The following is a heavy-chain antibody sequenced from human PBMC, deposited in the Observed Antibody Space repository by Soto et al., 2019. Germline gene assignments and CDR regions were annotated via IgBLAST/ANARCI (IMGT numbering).Heavy chain of an antibody. V-gene: IGHV1-69*02. D-gene: IGHD1-26*01. Sequence: QVQLVQSGAEVKKPGSSVKVSCKASGGTFSSYIISWVRQAPGQGLEWMGRIIPILGIANYAQKFQGRVTHTAEKSTSTAYMELSSLRSADTAVYYCARFPQTAIVGAAYFDYWGQGTLVTVSS. CDR2: IIPILGIA. CDR3: ARFPQTAIVGAAYFDY. J-gene: IGHJ4*02. CDR1: GGTFSSYI.